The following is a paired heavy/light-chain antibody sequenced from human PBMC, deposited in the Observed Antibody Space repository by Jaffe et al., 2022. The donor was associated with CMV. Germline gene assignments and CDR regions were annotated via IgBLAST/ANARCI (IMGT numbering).Heavy chain of an antibody. V-gene: IGHV4-4*02. J-gene: IGHJ4*02. Sequence: QVQLQESGPGLVKPSGTLSLTCAVSGGSITSSNWWSWVRQPPGKGLEWIGEISHSGSTNYNPSLKSRVIISIDKTKNQFSLKLSSVTAADTAMYYCARDGSRDAGSNYFRDYWGQGTLVTVSS. CDR2: ISHSGST. CDR1: GGSITSSNW. D-gene: IGHD3-10*01. CDR3: ARDGSRDAGSNYFRDY.
Light chain of an antibody. Sequence: DIVLTQSPDTLSLSPGERATLSCRASQSISSSYLAWYQHKPGQAPRLLIYGASSRATGIPDRFSGSGSGTDFTLTISRLEPEDFAVYYCQQSGSSPPVTFGHGTKLEIK. CDR3: QQSGSSPPVT. CDR2: GAS. J-gene: IGKJ2*01. CDR1: QSISSSY. V-gene: IGKV3-20*01.